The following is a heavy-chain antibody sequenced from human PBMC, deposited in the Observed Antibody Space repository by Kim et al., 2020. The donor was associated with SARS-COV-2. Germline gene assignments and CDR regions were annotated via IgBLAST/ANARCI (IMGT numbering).Heavy chain of an antibody. D-gene: IGHD2-2*01. CDR3: AKDLPVVPAAIGGFDY. J-gene: IGHJ4*02. V-gene: IGHV3-30*02. Sequence: SVKGRFTISRDNSKNTLYLKMNSLRAEDTAVYYCAKDLPVVPAAIGGFDYWGQGTLVTVSS.